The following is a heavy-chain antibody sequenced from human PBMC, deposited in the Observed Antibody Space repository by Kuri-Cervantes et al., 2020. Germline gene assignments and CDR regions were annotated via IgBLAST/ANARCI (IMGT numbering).Heavy chain of an antibody. J-gene: IGHJ3*02. CDR2: INWNSGSI. D-gene: IGHD5-18*01. CDR1: GFTFDDYA. CDR3: AKVDTPSGFRDSGAFDI. V-gene: IGHV3-9*01. Sequence: SLKISCAASGFTFDDYAMHWVRQAPGKGLEWVSGINWNSGSIGYADSVKGRFTISRDNAKNSLYLQMNSLRAEDTALYYCAKVDTPSGFRDSGAFDIWGQGTMVTVSS.